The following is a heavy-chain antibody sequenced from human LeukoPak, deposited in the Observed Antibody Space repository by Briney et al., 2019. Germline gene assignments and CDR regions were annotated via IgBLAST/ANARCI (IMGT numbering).Heavy chain of an antibody. D-gene: IGHD6-13*01. J-gene: IGHJ3*01. Sequence: PGGSLRLSCAASGFTFDDFAMHWIRQAPGKGLEWVSLLSWDGNNTYYADSVKGRFTISRDNSKNSLYLQMNSLRPEDTALYYCAKDSSSTFDFWGHGTLVTVSS. V-gene: IGHV3-43D*03. CDR1: GFTFDDFA. CDR3: AKDSSSTFDF. CDR2: LSWDGNNT.